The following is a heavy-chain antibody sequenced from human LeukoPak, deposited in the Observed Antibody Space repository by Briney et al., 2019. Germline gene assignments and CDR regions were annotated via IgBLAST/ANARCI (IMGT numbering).Heavy chain of an antibody. CDR2: FDPEDGET. CDR3: ATAPRGGGAFFYFDY. J-gene: IGHJ4*02. V-gene: IGHV1-24*01. CDR1: GYTLTELF. Sequence: ASVKVSCKVSGYTLTELFMHWVRQAPGKGLEWMGGFDPEDGETIYAQKFQGRVTMTEDTSTDTAYMELSGLRSEDTAVYYCATAPRGGGAFFYFDYWGQGTLVTVSS. D-gene: IGHD3-16*01.